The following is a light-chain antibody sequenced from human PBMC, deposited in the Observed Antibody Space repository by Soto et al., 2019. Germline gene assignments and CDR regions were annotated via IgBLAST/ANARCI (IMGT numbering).Light chain of an antibody. CDR1: NIGSKS. V-gene: IGLV3-21*04. J-gene: IGLJ2*01. CDR3: QVWDSSSFVV. CDR2: YDS. Sequence: SYELTQPPSVSVAPGKTARITCGGTNIGSKSVHWYQQKPGQAPVLVIYYDSDRPSGIPERFSGSNSGNTATLTISRVEAGDGADYYCQVWDSSSFVVFGGGTKLTVL.